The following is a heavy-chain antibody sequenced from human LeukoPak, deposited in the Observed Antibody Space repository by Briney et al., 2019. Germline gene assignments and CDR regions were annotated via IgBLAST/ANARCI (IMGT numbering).Heavy chain of an antibody. CDR1: GFTFSSFW. CDR3: ARLTGSKADGMDV. Sequence: GGSLRLSCAASGFTFSSFWMTWVRQAPGKGLEWVANIKQDGSDKHYVDSVKGRVTISRDNARNSLYLQMNSLRAEDTAVYYCARLTGSKADGMDVWGQGTTVTVSS. J-gene: IGHJ6*02. CDR2: IKQDGSDK. D-gene: IGHD1-14*01. V-gene: IGHV3-7*01.